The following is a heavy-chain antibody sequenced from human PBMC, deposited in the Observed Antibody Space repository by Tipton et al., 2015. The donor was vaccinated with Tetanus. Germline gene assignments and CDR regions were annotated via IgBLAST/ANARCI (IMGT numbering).Heavy chain of an antibody. Sequence: LRLSCTISGASITGYYWSWIRQSPGRGLEWIGYIHYAGSTNYNPSLKSRITIPVDTSRNQFSLKMKSVTAADTAVYYCVNGTGDWFDPWGQGILVTVSS. CDR2: IHYAGST. CDR1: GASITGYY. D-gene: IGHD1-14*01. CDR3: VNGTGDWFDP. V-gene: IGHV4-59*03. J-gene: IGHJ5*02.